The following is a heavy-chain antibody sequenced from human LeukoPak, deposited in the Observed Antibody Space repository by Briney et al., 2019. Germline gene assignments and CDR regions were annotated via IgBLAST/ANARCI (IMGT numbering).Heavy chain of an antibody. D-gene: IGHD6-19*01. Sequence: SETLSLTCTVSGGSVSTYYWSWIRQPAGKGLEWIGRFYSSGSTSYNPSLKSRVSMSIDTSKNQFSLNLTSVTAADTAVYYCAKVAGSRYFDIWGRGTLVTDSS. J-gene: IGHJ2*01. CDR2: FYSSGST. CDR1: GGSVSTYY. CDR3: AKVAGSRYFDI. V-gene: IGHV4-4*07.